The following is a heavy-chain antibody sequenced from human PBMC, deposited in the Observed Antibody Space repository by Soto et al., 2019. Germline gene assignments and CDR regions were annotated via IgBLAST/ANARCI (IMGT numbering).Heavy chain of an antibody. CDR1: GFTFSSYS. CDR2: ISSSSSYI. D-gene: IGHD3-22*01. J-gene: IGHJ3*02. V-gene: IGHV3-21*01. Sequence: PVGSLRLSCAASGFTFSSYSMNWVRQAPGKGLEWVSSISSSSSYIYYADSVKGRFTISRDNAKNSLYLQMNSLRAEDTAVYYCASAPEDHYYDSSGDAFDIWGQGTMVTVSS. CDR3: ASAPEDHYYDSSGDAFDI.